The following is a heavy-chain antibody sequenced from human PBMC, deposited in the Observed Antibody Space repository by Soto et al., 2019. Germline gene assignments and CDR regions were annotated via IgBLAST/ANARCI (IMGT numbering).Heavy chain of an antibody. CDR3: ARGPYSRGVGATNPSH. CDR2: INRSGGT. Sequence: SETLSLTCAVYGGSFSDDYWTWIRQPPGRGLGWIGEINRSGGTIYNPSLESRVTISADTSKNQFSLKLTSVTAADTAVYYCARGPYSRGVGATNPSHWGQGTLVTVSS. CDR1: GGSFSDDY. V-gene: IGHV4-34*01. D-gene: IGHD1-26*01. J-gene: IGHJ4*02.